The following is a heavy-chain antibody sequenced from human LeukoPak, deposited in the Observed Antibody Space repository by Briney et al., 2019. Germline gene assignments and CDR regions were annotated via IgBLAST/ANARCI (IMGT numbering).Heavy chain of an antibody. V-gene: IGHV4-59*01. Sequence: SETLSLTCTVSGGSISSYYWSWIRQPPGKGLEWIGCIYYSGSTNYNPSLRSRVTISVDTSKNQFSLKLSSVTAADTAVYYCARGLAAAADYWGQGTLVTVSS. CDR2: IYYSGST. J-gene: IGHJ4*02. CDR1: GGSISSYY. D-gene: IGHD6-13*01. CDR3: ARGLAAAADY.